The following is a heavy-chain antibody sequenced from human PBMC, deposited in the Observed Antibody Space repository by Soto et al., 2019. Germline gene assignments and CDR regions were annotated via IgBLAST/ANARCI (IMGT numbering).Heavy chain of an antibody. V-gene: IGHV1-18*04. CDR3: ARMRQLVRISYHYSYGMDV. J-gene: IGHJ6*02. CDR2: ISSKKGNT. Sequence: ASVKVSCKASGYTFTTYDINWVRQAPGQGLEWMGSISSKKGNTNYAQNFQGRVTLTTDTSTTTAYMELRSLRSDDTAVYYCARMRQLVRISYHYSYGMDVWGQGPTVTVSS. D-gene: IGHD6-6*01. CDR1: GYTFTTYD.